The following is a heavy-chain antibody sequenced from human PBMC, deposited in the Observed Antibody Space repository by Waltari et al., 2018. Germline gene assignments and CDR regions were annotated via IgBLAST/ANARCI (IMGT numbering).Heavy chain of an antibody. J-gene: IGHJ5*02. CDR1: GYSISSGYY. Sequence: QVQLQESGPGLVKPSETLSLTCTVSGYSISSGYYWGWIRQPPGKGLEWIGSIYHSGSTYYNPSLKRRVTISVDTSKNQFSLKLSSVTTADTAVYYCARVITIFGVVTLPGWFDPWGQGTLVTVSS. D-gene: IGHD3-3*01. V-gene: IGHV4-38-2*02. CDR3: ARVITIFGVVTLPGWFDP. CDR2: IYHSGST.